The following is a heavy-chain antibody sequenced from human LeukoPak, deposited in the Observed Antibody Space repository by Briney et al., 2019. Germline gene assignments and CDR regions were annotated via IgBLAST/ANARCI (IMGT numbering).Heavy chain of an antibody. J-gene: IGHJ4*02. CDR2: IYYSGST. CDR1: GGSISSSSYY. V-gene: IGHV4-39*07. CDR3: RGSSRYRGRDY. Sequence: SETLSLTCTVSGGSISSSSYYWGWIRQPPGKGLEWIGSIYYSGSTYYNPSLKSRVTISVDTSKNQFSLKLSSVTAADTAVYYCRGSSRYRGRDYWGQGTLVTVSS. D-gene: IGHD1-26*01.